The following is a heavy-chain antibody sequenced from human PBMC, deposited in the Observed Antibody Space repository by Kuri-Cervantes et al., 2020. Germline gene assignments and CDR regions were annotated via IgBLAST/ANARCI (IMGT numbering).Heavy chain of an antibody. CDR1: GFTFSSYS. V-gene: IGHV3-21*01. D-gene: IGHD1-26*01. Sequence: ETLSLTCAASGFTFSSYSMNWVRQAPGKGLEWVSSISSSSSYIHYADSVKGRFTISRDNAKNSLYLQMNSLRAEDTAVYYCARGALYSGSYYEGYWGQGTLVTVSS. J-gene: IGHJ4*02. CDR2: ISSSSSYI. CDR3: ARGALYSGSYYEGY.